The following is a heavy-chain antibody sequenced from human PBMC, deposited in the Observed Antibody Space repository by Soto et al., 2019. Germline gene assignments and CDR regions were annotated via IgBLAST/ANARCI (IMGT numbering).Heavy chain of an antibody. CDR2: ISASGGST. J-gene: IGHJ4*02. V-gene: IGHV3-23*01. CDR3: AKEFGSTWIDH. Sequence: PGGSLRLSCAASGFTFSNYAMNWVRRAPGKGLEWVSDISASGGSTYYADSVKGRFTISRDNSRNTLFLQMNSLRAEDTAIYFCAKEFGSTWIDHWGEGTLVTVSS. CDR1: GFTFSNYA. D-gene: IGHD6-13*01.